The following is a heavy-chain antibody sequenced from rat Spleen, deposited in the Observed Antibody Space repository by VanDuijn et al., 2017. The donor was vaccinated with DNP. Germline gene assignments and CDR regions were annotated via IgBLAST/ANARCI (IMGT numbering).Heavy chain of an antibody. Sequence: EVQLVESGGDLVQPGGSLTLSCVASEFTFNTYWMTWFRQVPGKGLEWVASIRSSGANDFYPDSVNGRLTISRDNAKNPLYLRMNSLRSEDTATYYCSIYFYSGDNWFGYWGQGTLVTVSS. J-gene: IGHJ3*01. CDR1: EFTFNTYW. V-gene: IGHV5-31*01. CDR3: SIYFYSGDNWFGY. D-gene: IGHD1-1*01. CDR2: IRSSGAND.